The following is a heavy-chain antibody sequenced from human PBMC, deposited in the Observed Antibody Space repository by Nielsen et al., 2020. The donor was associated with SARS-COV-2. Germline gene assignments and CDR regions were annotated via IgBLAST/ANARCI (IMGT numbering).Heavy chain of an antibody. D-gene: IGHD3-3*01. Sequence: SETLSLTCSVSGGSISSSTDYWVWIRQPPGKGLEWIGSIYYSGSTYYNPSLKSRVTISVDTSKNQFSLKLSSVTAADTAVYYCARAGRITIFGVVDAFDIWGQGTMVTVSS. CDR3: ARAGRITIFGVVDAFDI. CDR2: IYYSGST. V-gene: IGHV4-39*07. CDR1: GGSISSSTDY. J-gene: IGHJ3*02.